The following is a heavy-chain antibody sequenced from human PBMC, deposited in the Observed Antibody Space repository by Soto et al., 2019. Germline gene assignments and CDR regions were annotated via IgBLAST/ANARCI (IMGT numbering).Heavy chain of an antibody. D-gene: IGHD2-15*01. V-gene: IGHV1-18*04. J-gene: IGHJ6*02. CDR2: ISAYNGNT. CDR3: ARTTMPIVVVLAANYYGMDV. Sequence: QVQLVQSGAEVKKPGASVKVSCKASGYTFTSYGISWVRQAPGQGLEWMGWISAYNGNTNYAQKLQGRVTMTTDTSTSTAYMELRSLRSDDTAVYYCARTTMPIVVVLAANYYGMDVWGQGTTVTVSS. CDR1: GYTFTSYG.